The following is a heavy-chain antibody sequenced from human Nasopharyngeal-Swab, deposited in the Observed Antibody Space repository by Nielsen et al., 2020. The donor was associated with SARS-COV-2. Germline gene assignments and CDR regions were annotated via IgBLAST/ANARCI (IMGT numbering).Heavy chain of an antibody. D-gene: IGHD1-26*01. CDR1: GFTFSNYW. J-gene: IGHJ1*01. CDR2: IDMRGRTT. V-gene: IGHV3-74*03. Sequence: GGSLRLSCATSGFTFSNYWMHWVRQAPGKGLEWVARIDMRGRTTTHADSVKGRFTTSRDNAKNTLSLQMNSLTPADTAVYFCVRGPVEGATGYFQFWGQGTLVTVSS. CDR3: VRGPVEGATGYFQF.